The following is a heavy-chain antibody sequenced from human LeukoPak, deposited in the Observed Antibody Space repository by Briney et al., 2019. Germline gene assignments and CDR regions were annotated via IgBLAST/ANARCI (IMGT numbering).Heavy chain of an antibody. CDR1: GFTFSSYS. V-gene: IGHV3-21*01. D-gene: IGHD5-18*01. J-gene: IGHJ4*02. CDR3: ARSEDTAMVFSY. Sequence: GGSLRLSCAASGFTFSSYSMNWVRQAPGNGLEWVSSISSSTSYIYYADSVKGRFTISRDNAKNSLYLQMNSLRAEDTAVYYCARSEDTAMVFSYWGQGTLVTVSS. CDR2: ISSSTSYI.